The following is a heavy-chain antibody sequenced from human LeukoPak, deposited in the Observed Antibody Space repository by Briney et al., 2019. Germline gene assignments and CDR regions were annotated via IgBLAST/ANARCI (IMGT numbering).Heavy chain of an antibody. CDR1: GFTFSSYG. J-gene: IGHJ4*02. CDR3: AKGRPGLVIRYYFDY. V-gene: IGHV3-33*06. Sequence: PGGSLRLSCAASGFTFSSYGMHWVRQAPGKGLEWVAVIWYDGSNKYYADSVKGRFTISRDNSKNTLYLQMNSLRAEDTAVYYCAKGRPGLVIRYYFDYWGQGTLVTVSS. D-gene: IGHD3/OR15-3a*01. CDR2: IWYDGSNK.